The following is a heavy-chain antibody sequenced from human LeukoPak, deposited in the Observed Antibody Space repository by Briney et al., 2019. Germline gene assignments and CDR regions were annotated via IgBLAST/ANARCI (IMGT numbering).Heavy chain of an antibody. CDR1: GFTVSGTY. D-gene: IGHD5-12*01. Sequence: GGSLRLLCAVSGFTVSGTYMSWVRQAPGKGLEWVSVIYSGGNTYYSDSVKGRFAISRDTSKNTLYLQMNSLRAEDTAVYYCARALYSGHAYLFDSWGQGTLVTVSS. CDR3: ARALYSGHAYLFDS. V-gene: IGHV3-66*01. J-gene: IGHJ4*02. CDR2: IYSGGNT.